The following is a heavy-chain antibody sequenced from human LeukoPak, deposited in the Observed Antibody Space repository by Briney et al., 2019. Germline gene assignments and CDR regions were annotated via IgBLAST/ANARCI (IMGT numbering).Heavy chain of an antibody. D-gene: IGHD3-22*01. CDR2: IYYSGRT. CDR3: ARGFYDSSGYYYYFDY. Sequence: SETLSLTCTVSGGSISSYYWSWIRQPPGKGLEWIGYIYYSGRTNYNPSLTSRVTISVDTSKNQFSLKLSSVTAADTAVYYCARGFYDSSGYYYYFDYWGQGTLVTVSS. V-gene: IGHV4-59*01. J-gene: IGHJ4*02. CDR1: GGSISSYY.